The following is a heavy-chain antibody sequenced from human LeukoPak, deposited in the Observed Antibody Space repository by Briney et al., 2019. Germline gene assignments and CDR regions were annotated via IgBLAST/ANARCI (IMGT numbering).Heavy chain of an antibody. Sequence: ASVKVSCKASGYTFNGYYMHWVRQAPGQGLEWMGRINPNSGGTNYAQKFQGRVTITRDTSISTAYMELSRLRSDDTAVYYCARDIGAGAWGDFDYWGQGTLVTVSS. D-gene: IGHD1-26*01. CDR2: INPNSGGT. CDR3: ARDIGAGAWGDFDY. J-gene: IGHJ4*02. V-gene: IGHV1-2*06. CDR1: GYTFNGYY.